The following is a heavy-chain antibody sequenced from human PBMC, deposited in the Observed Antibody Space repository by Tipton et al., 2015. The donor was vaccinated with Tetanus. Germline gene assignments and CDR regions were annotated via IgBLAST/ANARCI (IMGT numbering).Heavy chain of an antibody. CDR3: ARPPLGYCGGGNCFAWFDC. D-gene: IGHD2-15*01. CDR2: IYYDGSA. CDR1: GGSISSSRYY. Sequence: TLSLTCTVSGGSISSSRYYWGWIRQPPGKGLEWFGSIYYDGSAYYNPSLKSRVTISLDTSKNQFSLKLTSVTAADTAVYYCARPPLGYCGGGNCFAWFDCWGQGALVTVSS. J-gene: IGHJ4*02. V-gene: IGHV4-39*01.